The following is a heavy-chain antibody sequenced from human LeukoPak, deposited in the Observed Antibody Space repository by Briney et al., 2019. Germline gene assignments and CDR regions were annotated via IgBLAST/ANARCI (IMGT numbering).Heavy chain of an antibody. D-gene: IGHD3-3*01. CDR2: IYYSGST. Sequence: SETLSLTCTVSGGSLSSSSYYWGWIRQPPGKGLEWIGSIYYSGSTYYNPSLKSRVTISVDTSKNHFSLKLSSVTAADTAVYYCARQVTYYDFWSGYYTSENFDYWGQGTLVTVSS. CDR3: ARQVTYYDFWSGYYTSENFDY. J-gene: IGHJ4*02. V-gene: IGHV4-39*01. CDR1: GGSLSSSSYY.